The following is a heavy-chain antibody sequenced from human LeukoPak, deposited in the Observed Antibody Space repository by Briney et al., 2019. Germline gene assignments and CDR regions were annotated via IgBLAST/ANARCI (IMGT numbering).Heavy chain of an antibody. V-gene: IGHV4-59*08. CDR3: AKGAGPPWFDP. D-gene: IGHD6-19*01. J-gene: IGHJ5*02. CDR2: MSSSGIS. CDR1: GGSISSYY. Sequence: SETLSLTCTDSGGSISSYYWSWIRQPPGKGLGWIGRMSSSGISTYSPSLKSRVTISIDTSRNQFSMNLNSVTAADTAVYYCAKGAGPPWFDPWGQGTLVTVSS.